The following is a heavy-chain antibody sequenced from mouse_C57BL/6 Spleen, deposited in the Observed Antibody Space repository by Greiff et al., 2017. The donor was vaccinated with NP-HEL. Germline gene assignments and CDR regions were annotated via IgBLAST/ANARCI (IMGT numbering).Heavy chain of an antibody. CDR2: ISNLAYSI. CDR3: ARQAQLGRGGYFDV. V-gene: IGHV5-15*01. J-gene: IGHJ1*03. D-gene: IGHD4-1*02. CDR1: GFTFSDYG. Sequence: EVKLMESGGGLVQPGGSLKLSCAASGFTFSDYGMAWVRQAPRKGPEWVAFISNLAYSIYYADTVTGRFTISRENAKNTLYLEMSSLRSEDTAMYYCARQAQLGRGGYFDVWGTGTTVTVSS.